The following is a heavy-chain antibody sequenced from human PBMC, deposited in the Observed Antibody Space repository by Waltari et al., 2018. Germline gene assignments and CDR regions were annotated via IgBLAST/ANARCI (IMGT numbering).Heavy chain of an antibody. D-gene: IGHD4-4*01. J-gene: IGHJ4*02. Sequence: EVQLVQSGAEVKKPGESLRISCTGSGYTFTSNWISWVRQMPGKGLEWMGRIDPSDSYTNYRPSFQGHVTISADKSISTAYLQWSSLKASDTAMYYCARQTAYSFPDYSSPFDYWGQGTLVTVSS. CDR1: GYTFTSNW. CDR2: IDPSDSYT. V-gene: IGHV5-10-1*03. CDR3: ARQTAYSFPDYSSPFDY.